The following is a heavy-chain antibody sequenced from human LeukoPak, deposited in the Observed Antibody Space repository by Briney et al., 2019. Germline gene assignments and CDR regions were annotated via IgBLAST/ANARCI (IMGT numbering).Heavy chain of an antibody. CDR3: AKSVGITIFGVVIPYFDY. J-gene: IGHJ4*02. CDR1: GFTFDDYA. CDR2: ISWNSGSI. V-gene: IGHV3-9*01. Sequence: GRSLRLSCAASGFTFDDYAMHWARQAPGKGLEWVSGISWNSGSIGYADSVKGRFTISRDNAKNSLYLQMNSLRAEDTALYYCAKSVGITIFGVVIPYFDYWGQGTLVTVSS. D-gene: IGHD3-3*01.